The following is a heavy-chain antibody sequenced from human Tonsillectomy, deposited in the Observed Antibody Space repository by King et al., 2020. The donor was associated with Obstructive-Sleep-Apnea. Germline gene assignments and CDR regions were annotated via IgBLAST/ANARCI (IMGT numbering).Heavy chain of an antibody. CDR1: GFTFSRYD. CDR2: IGTTADA. V-gene: IGHV3-13*01. Sequence: QLVQSGGGLVQPGGSLRLSCEASGFTFSRYDMHWVRQATGKGLEWVSSIGTTADAFYPDSVKGRFTISRENAKNSLYLQMNSLRAEDTAVYYCARDRGTAGAFMGNWYFDPWGRGTLVTVPS. CDR3: ARDRGTAGAFMGNWYFDP. J-gene: IGHJ2*01. D-gene: IGHD4/OR15-4a*01.